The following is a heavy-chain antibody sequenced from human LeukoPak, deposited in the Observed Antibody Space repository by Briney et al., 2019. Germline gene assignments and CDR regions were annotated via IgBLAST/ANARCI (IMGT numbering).Heavy chain of an antibody. Sequence: ASVKVSCKASGYTFTSYGISWVRQAPGQGLEWMGWISAYNGNTNYAQKLQSRVTMTTDTSTSTAYMELRSLRFDDTAVYYCARDQSVRLLQTSSTYFKHVFAIWGQGSMVTVSS. J-gene: IGHJ3*02. D-gene: IGHD6-13*01. CDR1: GYTFTSYG. CDR2: ISAYNGNT. CDR3: ARDQSVRLLQTSSTYFKHVFAI. V-gene: IGHV1-18*01.